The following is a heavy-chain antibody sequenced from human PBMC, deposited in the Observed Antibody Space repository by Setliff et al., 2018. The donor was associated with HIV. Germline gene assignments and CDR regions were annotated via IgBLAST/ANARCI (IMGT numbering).Heavy chain of an antibody. CDR2: TSSFSGAT. Sequence: ASVKVSCKGSGYRFMSYGFTWVRQAPGQGLEWVGWTSSFSGATKYSQNLQGRVTMTTDTSTNTAYMELSSLRSEDTAVYYCARDQATMIVVVSAFDIWGQGTMVTVSS. CDR1: GYRFMSYG. D-gene: IGHD3-22*01. V-gene: IGHV1-18*01. J-gene: IGHJ3*02. CDR3: ARDQATMIVVVSAFDI.